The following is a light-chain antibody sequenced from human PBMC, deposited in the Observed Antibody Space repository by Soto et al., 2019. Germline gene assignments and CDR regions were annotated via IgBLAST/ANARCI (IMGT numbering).Light chain of an antibody. CDR2: GAS. CDR1: QTVSSSY. Sequence: ETVLTQSPGSLSLSLGDRATLSCRASQTVSSSYLAWYQQKPGQAPRLLVYGASSRATGIPDRFSGSGSGTDFTLTISRLEPEDFAVYYCQQYGSSPVFGGGTKVDIK. V-gene: IGKV3-20*01. J-gene: IGKJ4*01. CDR3: QQYGSSPV.